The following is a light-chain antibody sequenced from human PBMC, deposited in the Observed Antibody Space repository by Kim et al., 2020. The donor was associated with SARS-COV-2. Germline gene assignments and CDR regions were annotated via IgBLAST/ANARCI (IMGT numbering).Light chain of an antibody. CDR1: FLANKF. CDR3: YSAADNSVI. CDR2: KDT. Sequence: VSPGQTARITCSGYFLANKFARWFQQKSGQAPVVVIYKDTERPSEIPERFSGSSSGTTVTLTISGARFEDEADYYCYSAADNSVIFGGWTQLTVL. V-gene: IGLV3-27*01. J-gene: IGLJ2*01.